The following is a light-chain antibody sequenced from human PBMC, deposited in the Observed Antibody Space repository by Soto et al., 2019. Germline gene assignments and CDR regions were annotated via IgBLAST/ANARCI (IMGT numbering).Light chain of an antibody. V-gene: IGLV2-8*01. Sequence: SVVTQPPTASGSHGQSVTISCTGTSSDVGYFNYVSWYQQHAGKAPKLMIYEVSKRPSGVPDRFSGSKSGNTTSLTVSGLQAEDEADYYCSSYAGSNNHVIFGGGTKVTVL. CDR3: SSYAGSNNHVI. J-gene: IGLJ2*01. CDR2: EVS. CDR1: SSDVGYFNY.